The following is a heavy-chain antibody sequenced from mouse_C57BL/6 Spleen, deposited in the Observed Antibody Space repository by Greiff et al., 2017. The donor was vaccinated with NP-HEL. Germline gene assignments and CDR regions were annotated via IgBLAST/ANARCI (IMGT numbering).Heavy chain of an antibody. CDR1: GYTFTSYG. J-gene: IGHJ4*01. CDR3: ARVGAQDYAMDY. V-gene: IGHV1-81*01. Sequence: QVQLKESGAELARPGASVKLSCKASGYTFTSYGISWVKQRTGQGLEWIGEIYPRSGNTYYNEKFKGKATLTADKSSSTAYMELRSLTSEDSAVYFCARVGAQDYAMDYWGQGTSVTVSS. D-gene: IGHD3-2*02. CDR2: IYPRSGNT.